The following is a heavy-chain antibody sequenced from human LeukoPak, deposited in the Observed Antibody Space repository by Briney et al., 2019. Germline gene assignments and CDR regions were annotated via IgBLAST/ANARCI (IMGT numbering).Heavy chain of an antibody. V-gene: IGHV3-21*01. CDR2: ISSSSSYI. J-gene: IGHJ4*02. Sequence: GGSLRLSCAASGFTFSSYSMNWVRQAPGKGLEWVSSISSSSSYIYYADSVKGRFTISRDNAKNSLYLQMNSLRAEDTAVYYCAGYYYVEWGGNDCWGQRTLVTVSS. CDR3: AGYYYVEWGGNDC. CDR1: GFTFSSYS. D-gene: IGHD3-10*02.